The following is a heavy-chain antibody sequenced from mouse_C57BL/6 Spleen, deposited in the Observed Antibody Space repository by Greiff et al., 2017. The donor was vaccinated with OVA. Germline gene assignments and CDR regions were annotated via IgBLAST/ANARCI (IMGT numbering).Heavy chain of an antibody. V-gene: IGHV1-64*01. D-gene: IGHD2-1*01. Sequence: QVQLKQSGAELVKPGASVKLSCKASGYTFTSYWMHWVKQRPGQGLEWIGMIHPNSGSTNYNEKFKSKATLTVDKSSSTAYMQLSSLTSEDSAVYYCAREGNYVAMDYWGQGTSVTVSS. CDR2: IHPNSGST. CDR1: GYTFTSYW. CDR3: AREGNYVAMDY. J-gene: IGHJ4*01.